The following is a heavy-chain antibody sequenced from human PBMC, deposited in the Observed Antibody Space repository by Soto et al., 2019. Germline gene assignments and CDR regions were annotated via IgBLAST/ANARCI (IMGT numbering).Heavy chain of an antibody. V-gene: IGHV3-33*01. CDR2: TRHDGSNT. D-gene: IGHD1-26*01. CDR3: ARDGVGSTTFFGYFDY. CDR1: GFTFSGYG. J-gene: IGHJ4*02. Sequence: QVQLVESGGGVVQPGRSLRLSCAASGFTFSGYGMHWVRQAPGKGLEWVAITRHDGSNTYYADSVRGRFTISRDNSKKTLDLQMDRLRAEDTAVYYCARDGVGSTTFFGYFDYWGQGTLVTVSS.